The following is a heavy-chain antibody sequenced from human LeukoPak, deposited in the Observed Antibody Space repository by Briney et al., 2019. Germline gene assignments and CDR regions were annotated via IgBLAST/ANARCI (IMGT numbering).Heavy chain of an antibody. Sequence: PGGSLRLSCAASGLTVSSTYMSWVRQTPGKGLEWVSVIYSGGSTYYADSVKGRFTISRDNSKKTLYLQMNSLRAEDTAVYYCARDLLEWYFDYWGQGTLVTVSS. CDR3: ARDLLEWYFDY. CDR1: GLTVSSTY. D-gene: IGHD3-3*01. CDR2: IYSGGST. V-gene: IGHV3-66*01. J-gene: IGHJ4*02.